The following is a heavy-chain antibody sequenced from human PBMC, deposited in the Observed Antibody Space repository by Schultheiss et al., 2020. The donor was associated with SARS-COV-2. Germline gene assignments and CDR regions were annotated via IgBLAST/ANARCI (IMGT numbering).Heavy chain of an antibody. CDR3: AKITSGPWYNWFDP. CDR2: ISYDGSNK. V-gene: IGHV3-30-3*02. Sequence: GESLKISCAASGFTFSSYAMHWVRQAPGKGLEWVAVISYDGSNKYYADSVKGRFTISRDNSKNTLYLQMNSLRAEDTAVYYCAKITSGPWYNWFDPWGQGTLVTVSS. J-gene: IGHJ5*02. CDR1: GFTFSSYA. D-gene: IGHD1-26*01.